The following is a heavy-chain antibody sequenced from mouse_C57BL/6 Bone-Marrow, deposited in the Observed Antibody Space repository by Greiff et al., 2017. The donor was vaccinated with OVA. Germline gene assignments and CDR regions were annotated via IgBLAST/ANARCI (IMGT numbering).Heavy chain of an antibody. Sequence: VQLQQSGPGLVQPSQSLSITCTVSGFSLTSYGVHWVRQSPGKGLEWLGVIWSGGSTDYNAAFISRLSISKDNSTSQVFFKMNSLQAEDTAIYYCAREGTNHGDYWGQGTTLTVSS. CDR2: IWSGGST. J-gene: IGHJ2*01. D-gene: IGHD3-3*01. CDR1: GFSLTSYG. V-gene: IGHV2-2*01. CDR3: AREGTNHGDY.